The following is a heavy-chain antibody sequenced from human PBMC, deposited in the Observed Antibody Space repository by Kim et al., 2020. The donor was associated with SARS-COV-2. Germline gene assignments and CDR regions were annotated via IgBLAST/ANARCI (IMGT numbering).Heavy chain of an antibody. V-gene: IGHV3-64*01. CDR3: ARGNFAHYYDSSGYYSDAFDI. D-gene: IGHD3-22*01. CDR1: GFTFSSYA. CDR2: ISSNGGST. Sequence: GGSLRLSCAASGFTFSSYAMHWVRQAPGKGLEYVSAISSNGGSTYYANSVKGRFTISRDNSKNTLYLQMGSLRAEDMAVYYCARGNFAHYYDSSGYYSDAFDIWGQGTMVTVSS. J-gene: IGHJ3*02.